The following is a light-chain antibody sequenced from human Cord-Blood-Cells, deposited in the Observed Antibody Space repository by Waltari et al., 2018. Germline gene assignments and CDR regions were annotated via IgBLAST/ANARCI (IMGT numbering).Light chain of an antibody. Sequence: QSVLTQPPSASGTPGQRVTISCSGSSSNIGSNYVYWYQQLPGKAPKLMIYYVSNRPSGVSNRFSGSKSGNTASLTISGLQAEDEADYYCSSYTSSSTLYVFGTGTKVTVL. J-gene: IGLJ1*01. CDR3: SSYTSSSTLYV. CDR2: YVS. V-gene: IGLV2-14*01. CDR1: SSNIGSNY.